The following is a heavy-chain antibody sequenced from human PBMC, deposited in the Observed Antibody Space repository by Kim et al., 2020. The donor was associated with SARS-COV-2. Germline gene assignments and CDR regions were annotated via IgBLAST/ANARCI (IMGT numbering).Heavy chain of an antibody. CDR2: IYYSGST. Sequence: SETPSLTCTVSGGSISSYYWSWIRQPPGKGLEWIGYIYYSGSTNYNPSLKSRVTISVDTSKNQFSLKLSSVTAADTAVYYCARDLAGYHSYYYYGMDVWGQGTTVSVS. J-gene: IGHJ6*02. V-gene: IGHV4-59*01. D-gene: IGHD6-19*01. CDR3: ARDLAGYHSYYYYGMDV. CDR1: GGSISSYY.